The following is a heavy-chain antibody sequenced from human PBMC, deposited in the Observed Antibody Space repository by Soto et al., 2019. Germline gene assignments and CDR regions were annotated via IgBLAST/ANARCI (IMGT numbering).Heavy chain of an antibody. Sequence: QLQLQESGPGLVKPSETLSLTCTVSGGSISRSSYYWGWIRQPPGKGLEWIGSLYYSGSTNYNPSLKSRVTIFVDTSKNQFALKLTSVTAADTAVYYCARRGGSGSPNYWGQGTLVTVSS. CDR2: LYYSGST. J-gene: IGHJ4*02. CDR1: GGSISRSSYY. CDR3: ARRGGSGSPNY. V-gene: IGHV4-39*01. D-gene: IGHD3-10*01.